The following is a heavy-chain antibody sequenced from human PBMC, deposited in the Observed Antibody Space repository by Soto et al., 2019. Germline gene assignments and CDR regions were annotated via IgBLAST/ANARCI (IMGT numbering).Heavy chain of an antibody. CDR3: ARELDGIDV. J-gene: IGHJ6*02. Sequence: GGSLRLSCAASGFTFSSYGMHWVRQAPGKGLEWVAVISYDGSNKYYADSVQGRFTISRDNAKNSLYLQMNSLRAEDTAVYYCARELDGIDVWGQGTTVTVSS. CDR1: GFTFSSYG. V-gene: IGHV3-30*03. CDR2: ISYDGSNK.